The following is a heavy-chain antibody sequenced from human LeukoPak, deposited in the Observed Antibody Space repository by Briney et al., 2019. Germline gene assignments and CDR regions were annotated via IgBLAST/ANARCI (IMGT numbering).Heavy chain of an antibody. CDR2: IYYSKNT. Sequence: PGGSLRLSCAASGFTFSDYYMSWIRQPPGKGLEWIGSIYYSKNTYYNPSLKSRVTISADTSKNQFSLTLGSVSATDTAVYYCVSPRGFSYGYFDYWGQGTLVTVSS. D-gene: IGHD5-18*01. V-gene: IGHV4-38-2*01. J-gene: IGHJ4*02. CDR1: GFTFSDYY. CDR3: VSPRGFSYGYFDY.